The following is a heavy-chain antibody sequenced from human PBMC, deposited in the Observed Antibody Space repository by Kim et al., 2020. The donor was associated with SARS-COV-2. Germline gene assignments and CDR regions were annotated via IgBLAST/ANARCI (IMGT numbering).Heavy chain of an antibody. J-gene: IGHJ6*02. CDR2: ISAYNGNT. D-gene: IGHD3-9*01. CDR1: FYTFTIYG. CDR3: ARDSYYDILTGYYNVDYYYGMDV. Sequence: SFNFSFNSSFYTFTIYGIIWVRPAPGQGLEWMGWISAYNGNTNYAQKLQGRVTMTTDTSTSTAYMELRSLRSDDTAVYYCARDSYYDILTGYYNVDYYYGMDVWGQGTTVTVSS. V-gene: IGHV1-18*01.